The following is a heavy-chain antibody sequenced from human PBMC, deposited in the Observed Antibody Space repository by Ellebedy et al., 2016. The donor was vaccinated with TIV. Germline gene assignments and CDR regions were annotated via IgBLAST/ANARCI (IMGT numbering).Heavy chain of an antibody. CDR1: GFAFSNYA. Sequence: GESLKISCEGSGFAFSNYAINWVRQAPGKGLEWVSYINAQSSARYYVDSVKGRFTISRDNAKNSVYLQMNSLRADDTAIYYCARDVSNWAIDFWGQGALVTVSS. V-gene: IGHV3-48*04. D-gene: IGHD7-27*01. CDR2: INAQSSAR. CDR3: ARDVSNWAIDF. J-gene: IGHJ4*02.